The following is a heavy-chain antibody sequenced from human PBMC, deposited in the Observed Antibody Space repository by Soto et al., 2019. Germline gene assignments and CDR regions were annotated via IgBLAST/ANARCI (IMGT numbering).Heavy chain of an antibody. CDR3: ATGEAYYYDTSRY. J-gene: IGHJ4*02. D-gene: IGHD3-22*01. CDR1: GFTFSRFT. V-gene: IGHV3-30-3*01. Sequence: QVQVVESGGDVVQPGTSLRLSCAASGFTFSRFTVHWIRQAPGKGLEWVGAVSEDGSDKYYADSVQGRFTISRDNSKNTLSLQLNSLRSEDAAVYYCATGEAYYYDTSRYWGQGTLVTVSS. CDR2: VSEDGSDK.